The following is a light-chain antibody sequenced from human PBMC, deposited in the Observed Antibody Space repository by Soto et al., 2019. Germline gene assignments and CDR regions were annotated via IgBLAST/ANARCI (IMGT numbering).Light chain of an antibody. Sequence: DIQMTQSPSSLSASAGDRVTITCRVSQGIRNNLAWYQQKPGEVPKLLIYAASTLQSGVPSRFSGSGSGTDFTLTISSLQPEDVATYYCQKYFSVPFTFGPGTKVVIK. V-gene: IGKV1-27*01. J-gene: IGKJ3*01. CDR1: QGIRNN. CDR2: AAS. CDR3: QKYFSVPFT.